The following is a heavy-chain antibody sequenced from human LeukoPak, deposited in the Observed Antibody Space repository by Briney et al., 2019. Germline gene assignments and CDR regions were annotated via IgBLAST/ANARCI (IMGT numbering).Heavy chain of an antibody. CDR1: GYTFTSYG. CDR3: ARESATLIAAAATLVEYFQH. CDR2: MSAYNGNT. J-gene: IGHJ1*01. V-gene: IGHV1-18*01. Sequence: ASVKVSCKASGYTFTSYGISWVRQAPGQGLEWMGWMSAYNGNTNYAQKLQGRVTMTTDTSTSTAYMELRSLKSDDTAVYYCARESATLIAAAATLVEYFQHWGQGTLVTVSS. D-gene: IGHD6-13*01.